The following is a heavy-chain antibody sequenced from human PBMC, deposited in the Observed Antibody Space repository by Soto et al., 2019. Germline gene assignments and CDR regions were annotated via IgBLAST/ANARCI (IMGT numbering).Heavy chain of an antibody. CDR3: ARGPNGDKVDY. D-gene: IGHD7-27*01. V-gene: IGHV4-30-4*01. J-gene: IGHJ4*02. CDR1: GGSISSNYYY. Sequence: QVQLQEPGPRLVEPSQTLSLTCTVSGGSISSNYYYWSWIRQSPGTGLEWIGHIYDSGNTYSNPSPKSRVTISIDMSRNQFSLKLSSVTAADTAVYYCARGPNGDKVDYWGQGTLVTVSS. CDR2: IYDSGNT.